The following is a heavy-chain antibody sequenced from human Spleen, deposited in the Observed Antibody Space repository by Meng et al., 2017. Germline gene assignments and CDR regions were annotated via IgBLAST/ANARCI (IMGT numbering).Heavy chain of an antibody. CDR1: GFIFGNGW. CDR3: AKPKERRYGDYVLDYFDY. J-gene: IGHJ4*02. Sequence: GGSLRLSCAASGFIFGNGWMSWVRQAPGKGLEWVGRIKSKPDGETIDYGAPVKGRFTISRDDSKNTVYLQMNSLRAEDTAVYYCAKPKERRYGDYVLDYFDYWGQGTLVTVSS. D-gene: IGHD4-17*01. V-gene: IGHV3-15*01. CDR2: IKSKPDGETI.